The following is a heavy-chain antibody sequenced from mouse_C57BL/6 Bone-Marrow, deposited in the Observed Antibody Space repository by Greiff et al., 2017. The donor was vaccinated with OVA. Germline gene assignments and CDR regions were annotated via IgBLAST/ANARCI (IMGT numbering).Heavy chain of an antibody. CDR1: GFSLTSYG. Sequence: VQGVESGPGLVQPSQSLSITCTVSGFSLTSYGVHWVRQSPGKGLEWLGVIWRGGSTDYTAAFMSRLSITKDNSKSQVFFKMNSLQADYTAIYYCAKRETAQPYYAMDYWGQGTSVTVAS. V-gene: IGHV2-5*01. D-gene: IGHD3-2*02. CDR2: IWRGGST. CDR3: AKRETAQPYYAMDY. J-gene: IGHJ4*01.